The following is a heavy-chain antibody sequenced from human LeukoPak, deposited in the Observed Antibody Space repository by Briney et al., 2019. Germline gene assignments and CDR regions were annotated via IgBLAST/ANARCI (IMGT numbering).Heavy chain of an antibody. CDR3: ARDFSRSSTVYYYYYMDV. J-gene: IGHJ6*03. CDR2: IYHSGST. V-gene: IGHV4-38-2*02. CDR1: GYSISSGYY. D-gene: IGHD6-6*01. Sequence: PSETLSLTCTVSGYSISSGYYWGWIRQPPGKGLEWIGSIYHSGSTYYNPSLKSRVTISLDTSKNQFSLKLSSVTAADTAIYYCARDFSRSSTVYYYYYMDVWGKGTTVTVSS.